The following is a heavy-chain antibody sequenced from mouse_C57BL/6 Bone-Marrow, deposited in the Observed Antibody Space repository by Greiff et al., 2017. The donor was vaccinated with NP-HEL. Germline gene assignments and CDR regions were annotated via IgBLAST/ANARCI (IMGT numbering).Heavy chain of an antibody. CDR1: GCTFTSYW. D-gene: IGHD2-3*01. CDR3: ARNGWLLLPFAY. J-gene: IGHJ3*01. Sequence: VQLQQPGAELVKPGASVKMSCKASGCTFTSYWITWVKQRPGQGLEWIGDIYPGSGSTNYNEKFKSKATLTVDTSSSTAYMQLSSLTSEDSAVYYCARNGWLLLPFAYWGQGTLVTVSA. V-gene: IGHV1-55*01. CDR2: IYPGSGST.